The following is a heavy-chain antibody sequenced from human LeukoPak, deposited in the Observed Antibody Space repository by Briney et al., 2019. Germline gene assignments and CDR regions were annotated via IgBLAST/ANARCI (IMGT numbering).Heavy chain of an antibody. CDR3: ALIVAGPLSAAGAGLDY. CDR1: GYTFTSYG. CDR2: ISAYNGNT. V-gene: IGHV1-18*01. Sequence: GASVKDSCKASGYTFTSYGISWVRQAPGQGLEWMGWISAYNGNTNYAQKLQGRVTTTTDTSTSTAYMELRSLRSDDTAVYYCALIVAGPLSAAGAGLDYWGQGTLVTVSS. J-gene: IGHJ4*02. D-gene: IGHD1-14*01.